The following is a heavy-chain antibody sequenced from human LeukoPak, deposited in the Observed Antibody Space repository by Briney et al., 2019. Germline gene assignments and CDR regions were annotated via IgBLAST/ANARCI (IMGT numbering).Heavy chain of an antibody. CDR1: GATFSSYA. Sequence: SVKLSCKASGATFSSYAISWVRQAPGQGPEWMGRIIPIFGIANYAQKFQGRVTITADKSTSTAYMELSSLRSEDTAVYYCARGGVVFDYDSSGYSGEGLFDYWGQGTLVTVS. V-gene: IGHV1-69*04. CDR2: IIPIFGIA. D-gene: IGHD3-22*01. J-gene: IGHJ4*02. CDR3: ARGGVVFDYDSSGYSGEGLFDY.